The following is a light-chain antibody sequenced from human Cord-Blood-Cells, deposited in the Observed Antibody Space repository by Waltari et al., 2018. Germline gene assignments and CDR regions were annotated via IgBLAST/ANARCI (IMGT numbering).Light chain of an antibody. CDR2: DVS. V-gene: IGLV2-14*01. CDR3: SSYTSSSTWV. Sequence: QSALTQPASVSGSPGQSITISCTGTSSDVGGYNYVSWYQQHPGKAPKLMIYDVSKRPSGVSNRFSDSKSGNTASLTISGLQAEDEADYYCSSYTSSSTWVSGGGTKLTVL. CDR1: SSDVGGYNY. J-gene: IGLJ3*02.